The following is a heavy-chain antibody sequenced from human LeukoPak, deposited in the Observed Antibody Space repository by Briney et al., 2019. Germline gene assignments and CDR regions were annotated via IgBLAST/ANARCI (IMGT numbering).Heavy chain of an antibody. D-gene: IGHD3-9*01. Sequence: GGSLRHSCVASGITFSSYAMGWVRQAPGKGLEWVSAINGGADSTYYADSVKGRFTISRDNAKNSLYLQMNSLRAEDTAVYYCASDDNFSSDSWGQGTLVIVSS. V-gene: IGHV3-23*01. J-gene: IGHJ4*02. CDR2: INGGADST. CDR1: GITFSSYA. CDR3: ASDDNFSSDS.